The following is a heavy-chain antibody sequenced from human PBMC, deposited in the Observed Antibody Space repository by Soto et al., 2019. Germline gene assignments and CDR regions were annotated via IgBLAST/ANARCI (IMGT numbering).Heavy chain of an antibody. CDR2: IYPGDSET. D-gene: IGHD3-22*01. Sequence: GKGLEWMGTIYPGDSETTYSPSFQGQVTISADNSINTAYLQWASLKASDTAMYYCARRPDSTGFPFDIWGQGTIVSVSS. J-gene: IGHJ3*02. CDR3: ARRPDSTGFPFDI. V-gene: IGHV5-51*01.